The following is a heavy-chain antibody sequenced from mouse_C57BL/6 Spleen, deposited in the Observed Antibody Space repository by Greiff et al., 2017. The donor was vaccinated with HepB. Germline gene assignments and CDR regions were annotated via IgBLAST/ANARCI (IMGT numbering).Heavy chain of an antibody. CDR3: ARPIYYDYGRGFDV. CDR1: GYTFTSYW. CDR2: IYPSDSET. D-gene: IGHD2-4*01. Sequence: QVQLQQPGAELVRPGSSVKLSCKASGYTFTSYWMDWVKQRPGQGLEWIGNIYPSDSETHYNQKFKDKATLTVDKSSSTAYMQLSSMTSEDSAVYYCARPIYYDYGRGFDVWGTGTTVTVSS. J-gene: IGHJ1*03. V-gene: IGHV1-61*01.